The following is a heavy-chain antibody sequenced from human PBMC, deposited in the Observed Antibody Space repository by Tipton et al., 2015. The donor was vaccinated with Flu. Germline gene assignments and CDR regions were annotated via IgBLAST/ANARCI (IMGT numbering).Heavy chain of an antibody. CDR3: ARGELGMGAFDI. J-gene: IGHJ3*02. CDR1: GGTFSSYA. V-gene: IGHV1-69*09. Sequence: QLVQSGAEVKKPGSSVKVSCKASGGTFSSYAISWVRQAPGQGLEWMGRIIPILGIANYAQKFQGRVTITADKSTSTAYMELSSRRSGDTAVYYCARGELGMGAFDIWGQGTMVTVSS. D-gene: IGHD7-27*01. CDR2: IIPILGIA.